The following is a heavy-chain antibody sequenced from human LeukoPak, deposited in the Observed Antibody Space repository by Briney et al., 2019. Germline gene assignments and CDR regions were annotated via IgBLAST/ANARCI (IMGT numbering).Heavy chain of an antibody. CDR3: ARVGGTRWSRYFDY. D-gene: IGHD3-16*01. Sequence: PSETLSLTCTVSGGSISSYYWSWIRQPAGKGLEWIGRIYTSGSTNYNPSLKSRVTMSVDTSKNQFSLELSSVTAADTAVYYCARVGGTRWSRYFDYWGQGTLVTVSS. CDR2: IYTSGST. J-gene: IGHJ4*02. CDR1: GGSISSYY. V-gene: IGHV4-4*07.